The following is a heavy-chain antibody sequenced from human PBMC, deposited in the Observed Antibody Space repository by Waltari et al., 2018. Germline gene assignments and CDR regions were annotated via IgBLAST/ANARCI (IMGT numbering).Heavy chain of an antibody. V-gene: IGHV4-34*01. CDR3: ARGPVAARPRWFDP. CDR2: SNHSGST. CDR1: GGSFSGYY. J-gene: IGHJ5*02. D-gene: IGHD6-6*01. Sequence: QVQLQQWGAGLLTPSETLSLTCAVYGGSFSGYYWSWIPRAPGKGLGWIGESNHSGSTNSNPSRKSRVTISVDTSKNQFSLKLSSVTAADTAVYYCARGPVAARPRWFDPWGQGTLVTVSS.